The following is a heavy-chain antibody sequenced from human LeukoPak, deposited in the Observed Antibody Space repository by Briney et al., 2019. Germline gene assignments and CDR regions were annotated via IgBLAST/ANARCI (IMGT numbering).Heavy chain of an antibody. Sequence: PSETLSLTCTVSGGSISSYYWSWIRQPPGKGLEWIGSISYSGSTYYNPSLKSRVTISVDTSKNQFSLKLSSVTAADTAVYYCTRHSSSSFNFDYWGQGTLVTVSS. CDR2: ISYSGST. J-gene: IGHJ4*02. D-gene: IGHD6-13*01. V-gene: IGHV4-59*05. CDR1: GGSISSYY. CDR3: TRHSSSSFNFDY.